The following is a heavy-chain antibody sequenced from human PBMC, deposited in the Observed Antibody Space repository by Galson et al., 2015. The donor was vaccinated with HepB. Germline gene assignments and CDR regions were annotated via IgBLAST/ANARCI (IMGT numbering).Heavy chain of an antibody. V-gene: IGHV3-30*02. J-gene: IGHJ4*02. CDR3: ARNTPSSGYHGLHY. Sequence: SLRPSCAAAGFTFSNPGMHWVRQAPGTGLERVAYIRHDGKIKYYAAPVKGRFTISRDNSKNTLYLQMNSLRAEDTAVYYCARNTPSSGYHGLHYGGQGTLVTVSS. D-gene: IGHD5-12*01. CDR1: GFTFSNPG. CDR2: IRHDGKIK.